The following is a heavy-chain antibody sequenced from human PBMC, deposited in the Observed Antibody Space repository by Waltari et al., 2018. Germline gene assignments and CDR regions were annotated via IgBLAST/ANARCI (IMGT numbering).Heavy chain of an antibody. J-gene: IGHJ4*02. Sequence: QVQLQESGPGLVKPSETLSPTCAVSGYSISSGYYWGWIRQPPGKGLEWIGSIYHSGRTNYNPSLKSRVTISVDTSKNQFSLKLSSVTAADTAVYYCARPGSGWYGFDYWGQGTLVTVSS. D-gene: IGHD6-19*01. CDR3: ARPGSGWYGFDY. CDR2: IYHSGRT. V-gene: IGHV4-38-2*01. CDR1: GYSISSGYY.